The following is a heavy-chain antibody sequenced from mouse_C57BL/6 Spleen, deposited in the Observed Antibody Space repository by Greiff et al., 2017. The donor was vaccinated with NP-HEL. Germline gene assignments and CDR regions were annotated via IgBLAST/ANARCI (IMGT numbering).Heavy chain of an antibody. J-gene: IGHJ2*01. Sequence: QVQLQQPGAELVRPGSSVKLSCKASGYTFTSYWMDWVKQRPGQGLEWIGNIYPSDSETHYNQKFKDKATLTVDKSSSTAYMQLSSLTSEDSAVYYCARERTPHYFDYWGQGTTLTVSS. CDR3: ARERTPHYFDY. CDR2: IYPSDSET. V-gene: IGHV1-61*01. CDR1: GYTFTSYW.